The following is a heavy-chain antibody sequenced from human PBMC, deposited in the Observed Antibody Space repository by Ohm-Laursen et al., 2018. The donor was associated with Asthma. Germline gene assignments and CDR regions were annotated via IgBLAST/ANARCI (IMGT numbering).Heavy chain of an antibody. CDR3: AKGLRYDGYLYGLDV. CDR2: IYYSGST. V-gene: IGHV4-31*03. CDR1: GGSISSGGYY. D-gene: IGHD5-24*01. Sequence: TLSLTCTVSGGSISSGGYYWSWIRQHPGKGLEWIGYIYYSGSTYYNPSLKSRVTISVDTSKNQFSLRLSSVTAADTAVYYCAKGLRYDGYLYGLDVWGHGTTATVSS. J-gene: IGHJ6*02.